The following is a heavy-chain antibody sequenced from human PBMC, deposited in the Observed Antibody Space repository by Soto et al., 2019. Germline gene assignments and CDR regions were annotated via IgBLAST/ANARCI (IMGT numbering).Heavy chain of an antibody. CDR2: IYHGGAT. J-gene: IGHJ3*02. Sequence: PSETLSLTCTVSGYSISSGSYWGWIRQPPGKGPEWISSIYHGGATFYNPSLKSRITISVDTSNNQFSLKRSSVTAADTAVYYYARDSGPLDIWGQGTLVTVSS. CDR3: ARDSGPLDI. CDR1: GYSISSGSY. D-gene: IGHD6-25*01. V-gene: IGHV4-38-2*02.